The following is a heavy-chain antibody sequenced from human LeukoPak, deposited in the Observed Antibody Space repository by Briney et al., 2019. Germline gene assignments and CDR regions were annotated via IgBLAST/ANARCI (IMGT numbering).Heavy chain of an antibody. CDR1: GYTFTSYY. CDR2: INPSGGST. V-gene: IGHV1-46*01. D-gene: IGHD2-2*01. CDR3: ARDIVVVPAAIWGDYYYGMDV. Sequence: ASVKVSCKASGYTFTSYYMHWVRQAPGQGLEWMGIINPSGGSTSYAQKFQGRVTMTRDTSKSTVYMELSSLRSEDTAVYYCARDIVVVPAAIWGDYYYGMDVWGQGNTVTVSS. J-gene: IGHJ6*02.